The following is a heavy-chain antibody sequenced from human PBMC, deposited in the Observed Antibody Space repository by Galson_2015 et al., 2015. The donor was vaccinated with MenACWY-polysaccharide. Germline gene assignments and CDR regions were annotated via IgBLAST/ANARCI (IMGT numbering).Heavy chain of an antibody. Sequence: SLRLSCAASGFTFSNYWMSWVRQSPGKGLEWVANIKQDGSDKNYVDSAKGRFTISRDNAKNPLYLQMNSLRAEDTAVYYCARPKGDYWGQGILVTVSS. V-gene: IGHV3-7*01. CDR1: GFTFSNYW. CDR3: ARPKGDY. J-gene: IGHJ4*02. CDR2: IKQDGSDK.